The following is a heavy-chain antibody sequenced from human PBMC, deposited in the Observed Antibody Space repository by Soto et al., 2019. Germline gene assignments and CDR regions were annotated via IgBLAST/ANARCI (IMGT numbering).Heavy chain of an antibody. Sequence: GSLRLSCAASGFTFSSYSMNWVRQAPGKGLEWVSSISSSSSYIYYADSVKGRFTISRDNAKNSLYLQMNSLRAEDTAVYYCARPSFHNYYDSSGYYFDYWGQGTLVTVSS. V-gene: IGHV3-21*01. J-gene: IGHJ4*02. CDR3: ARPSFHNYYDSSGYYFDY. D-gene: IGHD3-22*01. CDR2: ISSSSSYI. CDR1: GFTFSSYS.